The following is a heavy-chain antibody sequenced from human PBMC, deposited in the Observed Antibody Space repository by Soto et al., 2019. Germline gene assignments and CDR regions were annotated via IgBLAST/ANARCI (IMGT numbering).Heavy chain of an antibody. J-gene: IGHJ5*02. CDR1: GFTFSSYS. CDR3: ARQPLDYLVSWFDP. D-gene: IGHD4-17*01. CDR2: ISRSSRYI. V-gene: IGHV3-21*01. Sequence: GGSLRLSCGASGFTFSSYSMNWVRQAPGKGLEWVSSISRSSRYIYNADPVKGRFTTPRDNAKNSLYRQMNSRRAEDTALYYCARQPLDYLVSWFDPWGKGTLVTVS.